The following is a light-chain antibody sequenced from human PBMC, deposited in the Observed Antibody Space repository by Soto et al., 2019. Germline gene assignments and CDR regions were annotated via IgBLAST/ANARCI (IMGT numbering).Light chain of an antibody. V-gene: IGLV3-1*01. CDR2: QDN. J-gene: IGLJ2*01. CDR3: QAWDRSSNVV. CDR1: KLGDKY. Sequence: SYELTQPPSLSVSPGQTASITCSGDKLGDKYACWYQQKPGQSPVLVIYQDNKRTSGIPERYSGSNPGNTATLTISGTQTIDEADYYCQAWDRSSNVVFGGGTKLTVL.